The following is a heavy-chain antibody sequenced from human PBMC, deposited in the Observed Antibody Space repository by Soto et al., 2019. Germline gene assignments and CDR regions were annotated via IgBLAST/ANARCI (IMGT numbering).Heavy chain of an antibody. CDR3: ARHGFYGDYSSNYFDP. CDR1: GYSFSNWW. J-gene: IGHJ5*02. D-gene: IGHD4-17*01. V-gene: IGHV5-51*01. Sequence: LKISCKGSGYSFSNWWIAWVRQMPGKGLEYMGIIYPSDSQTRYSPSFQGQVTISADKSISTAYLQWSSLRASDTAIYYCARHGFYGDYSSNYFDPWGQGTLVTVSS. CDR2: IYPSDSQT.